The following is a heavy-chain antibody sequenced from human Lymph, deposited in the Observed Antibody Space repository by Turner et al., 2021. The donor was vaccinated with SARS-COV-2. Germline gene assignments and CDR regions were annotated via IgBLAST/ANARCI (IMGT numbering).Heavy chain of an antibody. D-gene: IGHD2-21*01. J-gene: IGHJ6*02. CDR2: IIPIFGIA. CDR1: GGTFSSYHA. CDR3: ARERGSISVAVRGMDV. Sequence: QVQLVQSGAEVHKPGSSVKVSCNASGGTFSSYHAINWVRQAPVQGLEWMGGIIPIFGIANYAQKCQGRVTITADESTNTAYMELSSVRSEDTAVYYCARERGSISVAVRGMDVWGQGTTVTVSS. V-gene: IGHV1-69*01.